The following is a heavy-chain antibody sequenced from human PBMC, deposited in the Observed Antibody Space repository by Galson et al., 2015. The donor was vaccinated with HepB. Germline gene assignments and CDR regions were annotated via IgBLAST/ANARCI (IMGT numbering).Heavy chain of an antibody. CDR3: AREEAGTYCFDD. V-gene: IGHV6-1*01. Sequence: CAISGDSVSTNIVAWNWIRQSPSRGLEWLGRTYYRSKWYNDYAVSVQSRITINPDTSRNQFSLQLNSVTPDDTAVYFCAREEAGTYCFDDWGQGTLVTVSS. D-gene: IGHD6-19*01. CDR2: TYYRSKWYN. J-gene: IGHJ4*02. CDR1: GDSVSTNIVA.